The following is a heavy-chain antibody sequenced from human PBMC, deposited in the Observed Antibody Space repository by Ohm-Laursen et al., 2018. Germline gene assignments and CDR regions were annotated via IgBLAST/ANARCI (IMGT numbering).Heavy chain of an antibody. V-gene: IGHV3-48*01. J-gene: IGHJ4*02. D-gene: IGHD3-9*01. CDR2: ITSSSNTI. CDR3: ARDIDWVAFDY. Sequence: SLRLSCAASGFTFSNAWMSWVRQAPGNGLEGVSYITSSSNTIYYADSVKGRFTISRDNAKNSLYLQMNSLRVEDTALYYCARDIDWVAFDYWGQGTLVTVSS. CDR1: GFTFSNAW.